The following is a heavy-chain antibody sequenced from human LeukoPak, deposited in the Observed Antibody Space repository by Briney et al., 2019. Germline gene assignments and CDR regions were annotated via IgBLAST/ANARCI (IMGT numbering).Heavy chain of an antibody. Sequence: SVKVSCKASGGTFSSYAISWVRQAPGQGLEWMGGIIPIFGTANYAQKFQGRVTITADESTSTAYMELSSLRSEDTAVYYCARDYYGSGSYRYYNWFDPWGQGTLVTVSS. J-gene: IGHJ5*02. V-gene: IGHV1-69*13. D-gene: IGHD3-10*01. CDR1: GGTFSSYA. CDR2: IIPIFGTA. CDR3: ARDYYGSGSYRYYNWFDP.